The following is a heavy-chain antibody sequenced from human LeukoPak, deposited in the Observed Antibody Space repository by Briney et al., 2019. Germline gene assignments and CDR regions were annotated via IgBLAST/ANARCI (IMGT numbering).Heavy chain of an antibody. V-gene: IGHV3-21*01. D-gene: IGHD3-3*01. J-gene: IGHJ6*03. Sequence: GGSLRLSCAASGFTFSSYSMNWVRQAPGKGLEWVSSISSSSSYIYYADSVKGRFTISRDNAKNSLYLQMNSLRAEDTAVYYCARQGERFLEWTPAKNYMDAWGKGTTVTVSS. CDR2: ISSSSSYI. CDR3: ARQGERFLEWTPAKNYMDA. CDR1: GFTFSSYS.